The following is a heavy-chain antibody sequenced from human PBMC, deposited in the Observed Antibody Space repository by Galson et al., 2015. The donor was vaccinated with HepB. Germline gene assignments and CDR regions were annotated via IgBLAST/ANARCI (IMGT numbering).Heavy chain of an antibody. Sequence: SVKVSCKASGGTFSSYAISWVRQAPGQGLEWMGGIIPILGIANYAQKFQGRVTITADKSTSTAYMELSSLRSEDTAVYYCARGSFGGYSYGYNWFDPWGQGTLVTVSS. CDR2: IIPILGIA. D-gene: IGHD5-18*01. CDR1: GGTFSSYA. J-gene: IGHJ5*02. CDR3: ARGSFGGYSYGYNWFDP. V-gene: IGHV1-69*10.